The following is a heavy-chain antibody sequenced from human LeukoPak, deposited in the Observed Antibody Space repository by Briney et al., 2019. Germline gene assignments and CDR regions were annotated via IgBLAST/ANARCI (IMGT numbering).Heavy chain of an antibody. Sequence: GVSLRLSCAASGFTFSSYSMNWVRQAPGKGLEWVSSISSSSSYIYYADSVKGRFTISRDNAKNSLYLQMNSLRAEDTAVYYCARAGRYSSGWLDYWGQGTLVTVSS. CDR2: ISSSSSYI. D-gene: IGHD6-19*01. V-gene: IGHV3-21*01. J-gene: IGHJ4*02. CDR1: GFTFSSYS. CDR3: ARAGRYSSGWLDY.